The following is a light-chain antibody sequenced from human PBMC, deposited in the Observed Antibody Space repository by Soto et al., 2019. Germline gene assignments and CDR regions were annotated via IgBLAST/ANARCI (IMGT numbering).Light chain of an antibody. Sequence: QSVLTQPPSASGTPGQRVTISCSGGSTNIGNNAVSWYQHLPGTAPKLLIYRSHRRPSGVPERLSGSKSGSSASLAIGGLRSEDEADYYCAAWGDSLSAVLFGGGTKLTVL. CDR3: AAWGDSLSAVL. J-gene: IGLJ2*01. CDR1: STNIGNNA. V-gene: IGLV1-47*01. CDR2: RSH.